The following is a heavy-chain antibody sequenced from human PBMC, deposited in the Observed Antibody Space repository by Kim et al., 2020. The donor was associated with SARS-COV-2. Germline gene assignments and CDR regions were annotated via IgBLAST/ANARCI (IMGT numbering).Heavy chain of an antibody. V-gene: IGHV4-34*01. D-gene: IGHD3-10*01. Sequence: SETLSLTCAVYGGSFSGYYWSWIRQPPGKGLEWIGEINHSGSTNYNPSLKSRVTISVDTSKNQFSLKLSSVTAADTAVYYCASDGSGSDYWGQGTLVTVSS. J-gene: IGHJ4*02. CDR1: GGSFSGYY. CDR3: ASDGSGSDY. CDR2: INHSGST.